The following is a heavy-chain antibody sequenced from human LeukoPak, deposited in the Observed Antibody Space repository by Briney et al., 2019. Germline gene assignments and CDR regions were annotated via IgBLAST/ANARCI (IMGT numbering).Heavy chain of an antibody. J-gene: IGHJ4*02. V-gene: IGHV3-74*01. CDR3: ARDYGEGGYYFDY. CDR1: GFTFSTYW. Sequence: GGSLRLSCAASGFTFSTYWRHWVRQAPGKGLVWLSRISSDGSSTNYADSVKGRFTISRDNAKNTLYLQMNSLRAEDTAVYYCARDYGEGGYYFDYWGQGTLVTVSS. CDR2: ISSDGSST. D-gene: IGHD4-17*01.